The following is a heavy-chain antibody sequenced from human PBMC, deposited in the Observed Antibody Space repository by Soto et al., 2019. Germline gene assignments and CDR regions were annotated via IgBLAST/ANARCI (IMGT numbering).Heavy chain of an antibody. D-gene: IGHD6-19*01. CDR3: VKNANGWFSAFDI. Sequence: GGSLRLSCAASGFTFSSYAMSWVRQAPGKGLEWVSAISGSGGTTYYADSVKGRFTFSRDNSKNTLYLQMNSLRAEDTAVYYWVKNANGWFSAFDIWGQXTMVTVSS. J-gene: IGHJ3*02. V-gene: IGHV3-23*01. CDR1: GFTFSSYA. CDR2: ISGSGGTT.